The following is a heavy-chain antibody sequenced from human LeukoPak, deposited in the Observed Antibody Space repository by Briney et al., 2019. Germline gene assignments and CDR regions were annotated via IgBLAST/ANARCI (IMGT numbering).Heavy chain of an antibody. V-gene: IGHV6-1*01. CDR3: ARGGPRYFDY. J-gene: IGHJ4*02. Sequence: SQTLSLTCAISGDSVSSNSATWNWIRQSPSRGLEWLGMTYYRSMWYNDYAVSVKSRMTINPDTSKNQFSLQLNSVTPEDTAMYYCARGGPRYFDYWGQGTLVTVS. CDR1: GDSVSSNSAT. CDR2: TYYRSMWYN.